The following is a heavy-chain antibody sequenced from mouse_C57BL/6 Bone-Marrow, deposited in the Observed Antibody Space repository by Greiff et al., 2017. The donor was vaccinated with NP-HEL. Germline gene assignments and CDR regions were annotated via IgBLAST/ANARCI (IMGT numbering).Heavy chain of an antibody. D-gene: IGHD2-3*01. CDR3: ARDYDGYYDTWYFDV. CDR2: INYDGSSP. Sequence: DVHLVESEGGLVQPGSSMKLSCTASGFTFRDYYMAWVRQVPEKGLEWVANINYDGSSPYSLDSLKSRFIISRDNAKNILYLQMSSLKSEDTATYYCARDYDGYYDTWYFDVWGTGTTVTVSS. CDR1: GFTFRDYY. J-gene: IGHJ1*03. V-gene: IGHV5-16*01.